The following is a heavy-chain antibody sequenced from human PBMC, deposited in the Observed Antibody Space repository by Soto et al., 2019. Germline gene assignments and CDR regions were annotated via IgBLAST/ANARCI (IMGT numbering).Heavy chain of an antibody. CDR2: IYYSGST. CDR1: GGSISSYY. J-gene: IGHJ5*02. V-gene: IGHV4-59*04. CDR3: ARKLFAYCSGGRCYSPNRHWFDP. D-gene: IGHD2-15*01. Sequence: SETLSLTCTVSGGSISSYYWSWIRQPPGKGLEWIGYIYYSGSTYYNPSLKSRVTISVDTSKNQFSLKLSSVTAADTVVYYCARKLFAYCSGGRCYSPNRHWFDPWGQGTLVTVSS.